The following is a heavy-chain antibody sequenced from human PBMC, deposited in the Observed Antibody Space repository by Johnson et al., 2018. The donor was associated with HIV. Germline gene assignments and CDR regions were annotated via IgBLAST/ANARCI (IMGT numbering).Heavy chain of an antibody. J-gene: IGHJ3*02. Sequence: QVQLVESGGGLVKPGGSLRLSCAASGFTFSDYYMVWIRQAPGKGLEWLSYISSSGSTIYYADSVQGLFTISRDNAKNSVFLQMNSLRAEDTAMYYCARDDYYDTSNHLDIWGQGTMVTVSS. V-gene: IGHV3-11*04. CDR1: GFTFSDYY. CDR3: ARDDYYDTSNHLDI. D-gene: IGHD3-22*01. CDR2: ISSSGSTI.